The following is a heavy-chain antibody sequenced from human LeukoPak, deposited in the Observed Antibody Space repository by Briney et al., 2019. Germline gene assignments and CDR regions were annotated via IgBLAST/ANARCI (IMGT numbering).Heavy chain of an antibody. CDR2: ISAYNGNT. CDR1: GYTSTSYG. V-gene: IGHV1-18*01. CDR3: ARVLVVPAAHNYYYGMDV. Sequence: ASVKVSCKASGYTSTSYGISWVRQAPGQGLEWMGWISAYNGNTNYAQKLQGRVTMTTDTSTSTAYMELRSLRSDDTAVYYCARVLVVPAAHNYYYGMDVWGQGTTVTVSS. J-gene: IGHJ6*02. D-gene: IGHD2-2*01.